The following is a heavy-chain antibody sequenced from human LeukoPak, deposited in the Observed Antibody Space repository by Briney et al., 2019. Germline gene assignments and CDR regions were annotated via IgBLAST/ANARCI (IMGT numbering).Heavy chain of an antibody. D-gene: IGHD2-2*01. CDR1: GYTFTSYD. J-gene: IGHJ6*03. CDR3: ASRQYCSSTSCEGDYYYYYMDV. Sequence: GASVKVSCKASGYTFTSYDINWVRQATGQGLEWMGWMNPNSGNTGYAQKFQGRVTMTRNTSISTAYMELSSLRSEDTAMYYCASRQYCSSTSCEGDYYYYYMDVWGKGTTVTVSS. V-gene: IGHV1-8*01. CDR2: MNPNSGNT.